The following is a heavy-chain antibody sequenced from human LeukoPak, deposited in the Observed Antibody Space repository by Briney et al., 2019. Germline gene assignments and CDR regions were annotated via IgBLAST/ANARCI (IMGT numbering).Heavy chain of an antibody. CDR1: GGSISSGDFY. CDR2: IYYSGST. J-gene: IGHJ3*02. D-gene: IGHD1-26*01. V-gene: IGHV4-31*03. Sequence: SETLSLTCTVSGGSISSGDFYWSWIRQHPGKGLEWIGYIYYSGSTHYNPSLKSRVNISMDPSKNQFSLKLSSVTAADTAVYYCARVGATYDAFDIWGQGTMVTVSS. CDR3: ARVGATYDAFDI.